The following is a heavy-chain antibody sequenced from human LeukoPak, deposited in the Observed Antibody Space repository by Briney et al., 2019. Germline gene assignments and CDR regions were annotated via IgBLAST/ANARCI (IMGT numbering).Heavy chain of an antibody. CDR1: GFTFSSYG. J-gene: IGHJ6*03. Sequence: GSLRLSCVVSGFTFSSYGMHWVRQAPGKGLEWVAFMTYDGIKRPYADSVKGRFTISRDNSKNTLYLQMDGLRPEDTAVYYCAKNRRIFGRTLQRHYMDVWGKGTTVAVSS. CDR2: MTYDGIKR. CDR3: AKNRRIFGRTLQRHYMDV. D-gene: IGHD3-3*01. V-gene: IGHV3-30-3*02.